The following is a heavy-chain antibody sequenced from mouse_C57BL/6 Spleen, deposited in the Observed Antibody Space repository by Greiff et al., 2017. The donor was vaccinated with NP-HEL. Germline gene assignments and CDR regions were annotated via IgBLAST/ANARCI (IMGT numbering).Heavy chain of an antibody. J-gene: IGHJ1*03. CDR3: TRALGDQFSYWYFDV. CDR2: IDPETGGT. V-gene: IGHV1-15*01. CDR1: GYTFTDYE. D-gene: IGHD3-1*01. Sequence: VQLQQSGAELVRPGASVTLSCKASGYTFTDYEMHWVKQTPVHGLEWIGAIDPETGGTAYNQKFKGKAILTADKSSSTAYMELRSLTSEDSAVYYCTRALGDQFSYWYFDVWGTGTTVTVSS.